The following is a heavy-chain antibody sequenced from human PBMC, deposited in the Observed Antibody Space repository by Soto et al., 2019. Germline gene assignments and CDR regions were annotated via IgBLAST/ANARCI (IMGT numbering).Heavy chain of an antibody. D-gene: IGHD6-19*01. V-gene: IGHV3-23*01. CDR1: GFTINTHA. CDR2: FRGRSGDT. Sequence: EVQLLESGGGLVQPGGSLRLSCAASGFTINTHAMTWVRQAPGKGLEWVSAFRGRSGDTYYAASVKGRFTISGDNSKNTVILEMNNLRAEDTAVYYCARDSSAWPNYFDSWGQGIQVTVSS. CDR3: ARDSSAWPNYFDS. J-gene: IGHJ4*02.